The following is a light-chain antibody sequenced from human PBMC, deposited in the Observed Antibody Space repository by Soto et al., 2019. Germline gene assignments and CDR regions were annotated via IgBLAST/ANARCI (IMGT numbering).Light chain of an antibody. CDR1: SSNIGSNY. V-gene: IGLV1-47*01. J-gene: IGLJ1*01. Sequence: HSVLTKSPSSSGTPGQRVTISCSGSSSNIGSNYVYWYQQLPGTAPKLLIYRNNQRPSGVPDRFSGSKSGTSASLAISGLRSEDEADYYCAAWDDSLSGSYVFGTGTKVTVL. CDR2: RNN. CDR3: AAWDDSLSGSYV.